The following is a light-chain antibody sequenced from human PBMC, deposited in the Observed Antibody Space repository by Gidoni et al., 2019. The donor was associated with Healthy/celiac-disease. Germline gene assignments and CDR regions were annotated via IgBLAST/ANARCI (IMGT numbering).Light chain of an antibody. V-gene: IGKV3-11*01. CDR1: QSVSSY. CDR3: QQRSNWPPRVT. J-gene: IGKJ5*01. Sequence: EIVLTQSPATLSLSPGERATLSCRASQSVSSYLAWYQQKPGQAPRLLIYDASSGSGTDFTLTISSLEPEDFAVYYCQQRSNWPPRVTFGQGTRLEIK. CDR2: DAS.